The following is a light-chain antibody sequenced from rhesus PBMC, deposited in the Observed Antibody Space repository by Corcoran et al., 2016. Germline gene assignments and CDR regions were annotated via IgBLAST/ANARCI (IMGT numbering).Light chain of an antibody. CDR3: QQYHNWIT. CDR1: QSVNSY. CDR2: GAA. Sequence: EIVMTQSPATLSLSPGERAALSCRASQSVNSYVAWYQQKPDQAPRLTLDGAASRATGIPYRFSGSGSGTVFTLIISSLEPEDVGVYYCQQYHNWITFGPGTKLDIK. V-gene: IGKV3S9*01. J-gene: IGKJ3*01.